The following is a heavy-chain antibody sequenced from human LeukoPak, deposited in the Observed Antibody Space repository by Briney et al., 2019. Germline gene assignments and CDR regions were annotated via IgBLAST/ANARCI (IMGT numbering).Heavy chain of an antibody. CDR3: ARDLECGQFWVFDY. V-gene: IGHV3-11*06. CDR1: VYIFADYY. CDR2: ISNSGTYT. J-gene: IGHJ4*02. D-gene: IGHD3-3*01. Sequence: GGSLRLSCAASVYIFADYYMGCIRQAPGKGPEWLSYISNSGTYTHYAASVRGRFTISRENRMNSLYPQMNSLRAEDTAVYYCARDLECGQFWVFDYWGQGALVTVSS.